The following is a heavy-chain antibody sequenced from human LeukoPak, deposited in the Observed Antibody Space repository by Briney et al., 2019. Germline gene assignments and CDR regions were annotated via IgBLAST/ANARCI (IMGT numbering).Heavy chain of an antibody. Sequence: SETLSLTCTVSGGSISSYYWSWIRQSPGKGLDWIGYISYPGSTNYNPSLNSRVTISVDTSKNQFSLKLSSVTAADTAVYYCARLYYDILTGYPHYYYYYYMDVWGKGTTVTISS. CDR2: ISYPGST. V-gene: IGHV4-59*12. CDR3: ARLYYDILTGYPHYYYYYYMDV. CDR1: GGSISSYY. J-gene: IGHJ6*03. D-gene: IGHD3-9*01.